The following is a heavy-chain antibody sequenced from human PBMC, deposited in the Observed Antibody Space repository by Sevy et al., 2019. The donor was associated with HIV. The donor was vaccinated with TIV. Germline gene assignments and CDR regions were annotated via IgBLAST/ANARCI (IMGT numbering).Heavy chain of an antibody. D-gene: IGHD6-19*01. V-gene: IGHV4-61*02. CDR2: IYTSGST. J-gene: IGHJ4*02. CDR1: GGSFSSSSYY. CDR3: AGKIAVAAFDY. Sequence: SETLSLTCTVSGGSFSSSSYYWNWIRQPAGRGLEWIGRIYTSGSTNYNPSLKSRVTMSVDTSKNQFSLKLSSVTAADTAVYYCAGKIAVAAFDYWGQGNLVTVSS.